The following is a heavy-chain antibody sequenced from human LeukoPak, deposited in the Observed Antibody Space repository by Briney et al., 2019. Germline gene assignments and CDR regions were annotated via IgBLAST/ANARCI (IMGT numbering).Heavy chain of an antibody. CDR3: AKGPQLYSGYHPAY. J-gene: IGHJ4*02. D-gene: IGHD5-12*01. Sequence: TGGSLRLSCAASGFTVSSNYMSWVRQAPGKGLEWVSTITGSDDTTYYTDSVKGWFTISRDHSKNMLHLQMNGLRNEDTAIYYCAKGPQLYSGYHPAYWGQGTLVTVSS. V-gene: IGHV3-23*01. CDR1: GFTVSSNY. CDR2: ITGSDDTT.